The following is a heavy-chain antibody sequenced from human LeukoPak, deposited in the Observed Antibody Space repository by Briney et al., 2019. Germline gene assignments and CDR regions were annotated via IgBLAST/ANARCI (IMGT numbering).Heavy chain of an antibody. CDR3: AKPARTDYTDY. CDR2: INGSGGST. Sequence: GGSLRLSCVDSGFTFSTYSMNWVRQAPGKGLEWVSGINGSGGSTYYAGSVKGRFTISRDNSKNTLYLQMNSLRAEDTAVYYCAKPARTDYTDYWGQGTLVTVSS. J-gene: IGHJ4*02. D-gene: IGHD1-14*01. V-gene: IGHV3-23*01. CDR1: GFTFSTYS.